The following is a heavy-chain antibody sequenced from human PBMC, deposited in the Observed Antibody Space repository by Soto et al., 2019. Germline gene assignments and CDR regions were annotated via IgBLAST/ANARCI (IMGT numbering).Heavy chain of an antibody. CDR1: GFTVRSNY. Sequence: PGGSLRLSCAASGFTVRSNYMSWVRQAPGKGLEWVSVIYPGGGNTYYADSVEGRFTISRDDSKNTLYLHMNSLRAGDTAVYYCAKGPPDYVMDVWGRGNTVIVSS. CDR3: AKGPPDYVMDV. V-gene: IGHV3-53*01. CDR2: IYPGGGNT. J-gene: IGHJ6*02.